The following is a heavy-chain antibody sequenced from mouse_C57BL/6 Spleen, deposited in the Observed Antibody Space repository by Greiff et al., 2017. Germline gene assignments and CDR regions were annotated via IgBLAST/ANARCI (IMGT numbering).Heavy chain of an antibody. CDR1: GYTFTSYW. CDR2: INPSNGGT. J-gene: IGHJ4*01. CDR3: ASWGLLNAMDY. V-gene: IGHV1-53*01. Sequence: QVQLQQPGTELVKPGASVKLSCKASGYTFTSYWMTWVQQRPGQGLEWIGNINPSNGGTNYNEKFKSKATLTVDKSSSTAYMQLSNLTSEDSAVYYCASWGLLNAMDYWGQGTSVTVSS. D-gene: IGHD2-3*01.